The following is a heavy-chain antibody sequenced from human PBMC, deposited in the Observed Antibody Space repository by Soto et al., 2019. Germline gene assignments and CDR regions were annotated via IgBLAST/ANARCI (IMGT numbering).Heavy chain of an antibody. D-gene: IGHD3-16*01. J-gene: IGHJ5*02. CDR3: ARTFTFGATNWFDP. CDR1: GGSINSGGYY. CDR2: ISYSGNT. Sequence: PSETLSLTSPVSGGSINSGGYYWSWIRQPPGKGLEWIGYISYSGNTNYNPSLKSRITISVDTSKNQFSLQLTSLTAADTAVYYCARTFTFGATNWFDPWGQGTLVTVSS. V-gene: IGHV4-30-4*01.